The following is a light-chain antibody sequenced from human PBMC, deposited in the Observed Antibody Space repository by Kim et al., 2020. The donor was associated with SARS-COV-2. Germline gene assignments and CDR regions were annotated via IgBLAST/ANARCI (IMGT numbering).Light chain of an antibody. CDR3: QQYGPSPPLT. Sequence: SPGERATLSSRASQSVSNSYLAWYQQKPGQAPRLVIYGASNRATGSPERFSGSGSGTDFTLTISRLEPEDFAMYYCQQYGPSPPLTCGGGTKVEI. CDR2: GAS. V-gene: IGKV3-20*01. J-gene: IGKJ4*01. CDR1: QSVSNSY.